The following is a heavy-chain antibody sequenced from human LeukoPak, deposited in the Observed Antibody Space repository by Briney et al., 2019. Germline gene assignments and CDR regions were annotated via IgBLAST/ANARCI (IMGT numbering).Heavy chain of an antibody. V-gene: IGHV3-23*01. CDR2: ISGNGGST. J-gene: IGHJ4*02. CDR3: AKDQ. Sequence: GGSLRLSCAATGLSVSSNFMSWVRQAPGKGLEWVSSISGNGGSTYYADSVKGRFTISRDNSKNTLFLQMNSLRAEDTAMYYCAKDQWGQGTLVTVSS. CDR1: GLSVSSNF.